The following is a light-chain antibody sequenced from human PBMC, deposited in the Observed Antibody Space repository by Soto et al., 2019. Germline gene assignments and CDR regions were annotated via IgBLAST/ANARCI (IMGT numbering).Light chain of an antibody. V-gene: IGLV1-40*01. CDR3: QSYDSRLSGYV. CDR2: DDY. Sequence: QTVVTQPPSLSGAPGQRVAISCTGSSSNIGAGYDVHWYQQLPGTAPKLLIYDDYNRPSGVPDRFSGSKSGTSASLAITGLQAEDEADYFCQSYDSRLSGYVFGTGTKLTVL. CDR1: SSNIGAGYD. J-gene: IGLJ1*01.